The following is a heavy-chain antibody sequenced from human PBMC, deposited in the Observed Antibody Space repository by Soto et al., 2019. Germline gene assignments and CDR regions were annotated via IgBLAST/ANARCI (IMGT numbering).Heavy chain of an antibody. CDR3: AKDPDGLLDAFDI. Sequence: GGSLRLSCAASGFTFSSYAMSWVRQAPGKGLEWVSAISGSGGSTYYAGTVKGRFTISGDNSKNTLYLQMNSLRAEDTAVYYCAKDPDGLLDAFDIWGQGTMVTVSS. V-gene: IGHV3-23*01. CDR2: ISGSGGST. CDR1: GFTFSSYA. D-gene: IGHD4-17*01. J-gene: IGHJ3*02.